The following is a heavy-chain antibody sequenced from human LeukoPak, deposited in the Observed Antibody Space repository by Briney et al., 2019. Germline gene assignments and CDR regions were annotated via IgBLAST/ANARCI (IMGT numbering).Heavy chain of an antibody. CDR2: IYYSGST. J-gene: IGHJ3*02. CDR1: GGSISSYS. D-gene: IGHD5-12*01. CDR3: ARRGYDFAFET. V-gene: IGHV4-59*08. Sequence: SETLSLTCTDSGGSISSYSWSWIRQPPGKGLEWIGYIYYSGSTTYNPSLKSRVTISVDASKNQFSLKLSSVTAADTAVYYGARRGYDFAFETWGQGTMVTVSS.